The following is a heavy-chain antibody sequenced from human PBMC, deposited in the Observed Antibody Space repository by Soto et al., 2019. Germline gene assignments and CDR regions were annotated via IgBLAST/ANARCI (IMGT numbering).Heavy chain of an antibody. CDR2: ISYDGSNK. J-gene: IGHJ4*02. CDR3: AKDRAADY. Sequence: GGSLRLSCAASGFTFISYGIHWVRQAPGKGLEWVAVISYDGSNKYYADSVKGRFTISRDNSKNTLYLQMNSLRAEDTAVYYCAKDRAADYWGQGTLVTVSS. CDR1: GFTFISYG. D-gene: IGHD2-15*01. V-gene: IGHV3-30*18.